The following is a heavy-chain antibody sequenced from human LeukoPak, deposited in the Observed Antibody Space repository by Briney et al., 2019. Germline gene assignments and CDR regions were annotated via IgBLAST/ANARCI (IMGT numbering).Heavy chain of an antibody. V-gene: IGHV3-23*01. CDR1: GFTFSSYA. CDR3: AKDTSIGKYCTNGVCSPFDY. D-gene: IGHD2-8*01. Sequence: PGGSLSLSCAVSGFTFSSYAMSWVRQAPGQGLEWVSVISDSGDYTSYADSVRGRFTISRDNSRNTLYLQMISLRPEDTAVYYCAKDTSIGKYCTNGVCSPFDYWGQGTRVTVSS. J-gene: IGHJ4*02. CDR2: ISDSGDYT.